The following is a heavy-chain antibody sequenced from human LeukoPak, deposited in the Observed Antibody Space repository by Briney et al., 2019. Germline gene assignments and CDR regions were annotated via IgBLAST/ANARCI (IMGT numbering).Heavy chain of an antibody. D-gene: IGHD6-13*01. CDR3: ARGPYSSNWYVDY. Sequence: GGSLRLSCAASGFTFSSYGMNWVRQAPGKGLEWISYISRTGNSIYYADSVKGRFTISRDSAKNSLYLQMNSLRAEDTAVYYCARGPYSSNWYVDYWGQGTLVTVAS. J-gene: IGHJ4*02. CDR2: ISRTGNSI. CDR1: GFTFSSYG. V-gene: IGHV3-48*04.